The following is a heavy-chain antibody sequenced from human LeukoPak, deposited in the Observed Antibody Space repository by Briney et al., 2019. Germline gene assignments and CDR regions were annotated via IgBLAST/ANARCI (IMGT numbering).Heavy chain of an antibody. V-gene: IGHV1-18*01. CDR3: ARDSSGWFDY. Sequence: ASVKVSCKASGYTFTSYGISWVRQTPGQGLEWMGWISAYNGNTNYAQKLQGRVTMNTDTSTSTGYMELRSLRSDDTAVYYCARDSSGWFDYWGQGTLVTVSS. D-gene: IGHD6-19*01. CDR1: GYTFTSYG. J-gene: IGHJ4*02. CDR2: ISAYNGNT.